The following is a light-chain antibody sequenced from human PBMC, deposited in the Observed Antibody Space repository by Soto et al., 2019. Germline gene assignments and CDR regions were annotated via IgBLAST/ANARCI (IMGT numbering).Light chain of an antibody. J-gene: IGKJ5*01. CDR3: QQRNIWPPVT. Sequence: DIVLTQSPGTLSLAPGERATLSCRPSHSVSSSYLAWYQQKPGQAPRLLIYGAFNRATGIPARFSGSGSGTDFTLTISSLEPEDSAIYYCQQRNIWPPVTFGQGTRLEIK. CDR1: HSVSSSY. CDR2: GAF. V-gene: IGKV3D-20*02.